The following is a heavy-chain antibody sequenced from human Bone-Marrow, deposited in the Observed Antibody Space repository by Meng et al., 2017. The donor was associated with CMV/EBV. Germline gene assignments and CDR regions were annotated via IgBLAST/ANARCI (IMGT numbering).Heavy chain of an antibody. CDR2: INPNSGGT. CDR1: GYTFTGQY. J-gene: IGHJ4*02. Sequence: ASVKVSCKASGYTFTGQYIHWVRQAPGQGLEWMGWINPNSGGTNYAQKFQGRVTMTRDTSISTAYMELSRLRSDDTAVYYCAREASCSSTSCYTMVYFDYWGQGTLVTVSS. V-gene: IGHV1-2*02. CDR3: AREASCSSTSCYTMVYFDY. D-gene: IGHD2-2*02.